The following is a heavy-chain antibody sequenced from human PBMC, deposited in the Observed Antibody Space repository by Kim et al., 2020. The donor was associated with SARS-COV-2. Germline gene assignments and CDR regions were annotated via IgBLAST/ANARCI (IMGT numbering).Heavy chain of an antibody. CDR3: AKSRSDSSGWYLSVFDY. Sequence: GGSLRLSCAASGFTFIGYAMSWVRQAPGKGLEWVSAISGSGISTNYADSVKGRFTISRDNSKKTLYLQMNSLRADDTAVYYCAKSRSDSSGWYLSVFDYWGQGTLVTVSS. J-gene: IGHJ4*02. CDR2: ISGSGIST. D-gene: IGHD6-19*01. CDR1: GFTFIGYA. V-gene: IGHV3-23*01.